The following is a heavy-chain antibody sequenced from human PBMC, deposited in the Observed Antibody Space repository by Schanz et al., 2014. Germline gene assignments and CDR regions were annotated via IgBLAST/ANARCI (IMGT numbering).Heavy chain of an antibody. CDR2: IIPILGIA. CDR1: GGTFSSYT. V-gene: IGHV1-69*08. J-gene: IGHJ4*02. CDR3: ARDRLECGAECYSVEVFEI. Sequence: QVQLVQSEAEVKKPASSVKVSCKASGGTFSSYTISWVRQAPGQGLEWMGRIIPILGIANYAQNFQGRVTITADKSTSTAYMELTSLRSEDTAVYYCARDRLECGAECYSVEVFEIWGQGTLVIVSS. D-gene: IGHD2-21*01.